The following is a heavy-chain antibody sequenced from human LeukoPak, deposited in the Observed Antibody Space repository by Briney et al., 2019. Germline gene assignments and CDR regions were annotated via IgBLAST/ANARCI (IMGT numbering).Heavy chain of an antibody. CDR3: ASEGTQQLVPDY. Sequence: ASVKVSCKASGYTFTSYYMHWVRQAPGQGLEWMGIINPSGGSTSYAQKFQGRVTMTRDTSTSTVYMELSSLRSEDTAVYYCASEGTQQLVPDYWGQGTLVTVSS. J-gene: IGHJ4*02. CDR2: INPSGGST. D-gene: IGHD6-13*01. V-gene: IGHV1-46*01. CDR1: GYTFTSYY.